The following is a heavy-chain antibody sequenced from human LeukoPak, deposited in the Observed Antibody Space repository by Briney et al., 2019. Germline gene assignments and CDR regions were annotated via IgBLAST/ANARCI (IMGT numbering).Heavy chain of an antibody. D-gene: IGHD1-1*01. Sequence: SETLSLTCTVSGYSISSGYYWSWIRQPPGKGLEWIGEINHSGSTNYNPSLKSRVTISVDTSKNQFSLKLSSVTAADTTVYYCAERGWPNAYDAFDIWGQGTMVTVSS. CDR1: GYSISSGYY. CDR2: INHSGST. CDR3: AERGWPNAYDAFDI. V-gene: IGHV4-38-2*02. J-gene: IGHJ3*02.